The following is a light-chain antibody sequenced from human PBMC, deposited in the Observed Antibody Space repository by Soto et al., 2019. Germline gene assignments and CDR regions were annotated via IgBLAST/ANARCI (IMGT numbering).Light chain of an antibody. CDR3: QQAHGFPRT. CDR1: RAINNW. J-gene: IGKJ4*01. V-gene: IGKV1-12*01. CDR2: APS. Sequence: DIQMTQSPSSVAASVGDRVTITCRASRAINNWLAWYQQKPGKSPRLLIFAPSTLQSGVPSRFSGSGSGADFTLTITGLHPEDFATYYCQQAHGFPRTFGGGPKVVLK.